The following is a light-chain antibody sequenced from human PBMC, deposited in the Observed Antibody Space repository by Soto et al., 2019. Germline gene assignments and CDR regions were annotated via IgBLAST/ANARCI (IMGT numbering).Light chain of an antibody. V-gene: IGKV3-20*01. CDR2: RAS. CDR3: QQYGSSPWT. J-gene: IGKJ1*01. CDR1: QSVSSSY. Sequence: EIVLTQSPGTLSLSPGERATLFCRASQSVSSSYLAWYQQKPGQAPRLLISRASDRATGIPDRFSGSGSGTDFTLTIRSLEPEDFAVYSCQQYGSSPWTFSQGTKVEI.